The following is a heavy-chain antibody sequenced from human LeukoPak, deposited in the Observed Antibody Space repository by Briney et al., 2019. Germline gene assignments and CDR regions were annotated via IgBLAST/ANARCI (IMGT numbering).Heavy chain of an antibody. Sequence: SETLSLTCTVSGGSISSYYWSWIRQPPGKGLEWIGYIYYSGSTNYNPSLKSRVTISVDTSKNQFSLKLSSVTAADTAVYYCARGTPPPAEPQSIVAVPAAIAPHFDYWGQGTLVTVSS. CDR3: ARGTPPPAEPQSIVAVPAAIAPHFDY. J-gene: IGHJ4*02. V-gene: IGHV4-59*01. CDR2: IYYSGST. D-gene: IGHD2-2*01. CDR1: GGSISSYY.